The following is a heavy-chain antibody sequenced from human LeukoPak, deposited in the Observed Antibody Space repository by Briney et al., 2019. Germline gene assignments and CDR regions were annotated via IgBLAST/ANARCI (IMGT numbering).Heavy chain of an antibody. Sequence: GGSLRLSCVGSGFTFSNTWMNWVRRAPGKGLEWVGRIKTKSEGVTTHYAAHVKGRFTISRDDSKKTIFLQMNSLKIEDTAIYFCAADLDAYNTLDSWGQGALVTVSS. J-gene: IGHJ4*02. D-gene: IGHD5-24*01. V-gene: IGHV3-15*01. CDR1: GFTFSNTW. CDR3: AADLDAYNTLDS. CDR2: IKTKSEGVTT.